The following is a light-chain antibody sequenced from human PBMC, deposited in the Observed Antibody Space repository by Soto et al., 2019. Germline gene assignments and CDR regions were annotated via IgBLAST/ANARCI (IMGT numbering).Light chain of an antibody. V-gene: IGLV1-44*01. CDR2: SND. Sequence: QSVLTQPPSASGTPGPRGTISCSGSSSNIGSNTVNWYQQLPGTAPALLIYSNDQRPSGVPDRFSGSKSGTSASVAISGLQSEDAADYYCAAWDDSLNGYGFGTGTKLTVL. CDR3: AAWDDSLNGYG. CDR1: SSNIGSNT. J-gene: IGLJ1*01.